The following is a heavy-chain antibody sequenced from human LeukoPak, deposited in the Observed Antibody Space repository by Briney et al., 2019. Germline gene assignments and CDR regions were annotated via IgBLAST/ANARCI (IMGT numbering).Heavy chain of an antibody. Sequence: SETLSLTCTVSGGSISSSSYYWGWIRQPPGKGLEWIGSIYYTGSTYYNPSLKSRVTISVDTSKNQFSLKLSSVTAADTAVYYCARGLGQWLVPRAFDIWGQGTMVTVSS. J-gene: IGHJ3*02. V-gene: IGHV4-39*07. D-gene: IGHD6-19*01. CDR3: ARGLGQWLVPRAFDI. CDR2: IYYTGST. CDR1: GGSISSSSYY.